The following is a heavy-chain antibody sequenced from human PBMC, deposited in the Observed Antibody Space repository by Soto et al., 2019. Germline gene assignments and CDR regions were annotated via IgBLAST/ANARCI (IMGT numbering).Heavy chain of an antibody. D-gene: IGHD3-16*01. V-gene: IGHV4-31*03. Sequence: QVQLLESGPGLVKPSQTLSLTCTVSGGSISSGGYYWSWIRQHPGKGLEWIGYIYYSGSTYYNPSLQSRVTIPVDTSTTQFSLKLGSVTAADTVVYYCARGPGIMAKIDYWGQGTLVTVSS. J-gene: IGHJ4*02. CDR3: ARGPGIMAKIDY. CDR1: GGSISSGGYY. CDR2: IYYSGST.